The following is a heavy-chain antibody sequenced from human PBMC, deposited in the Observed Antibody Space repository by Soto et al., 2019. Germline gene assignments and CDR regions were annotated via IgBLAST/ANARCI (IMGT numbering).Heavy chain of an antibody. D-gene: IGHD3-22*01. J-gene: IGHJ6*02. Sequence: GESLKISCKCSGYSFTSYWIGWVRQMPGKGLEWMGIIYPGDSDTRYSPSFQGQVTISADKSISTAYLQWSSLKASDTAMYYCARHSRYYDSSNYYYGMDVWGQGTTVTV. CDR2: IYPGDSDT. CDR3: ARHSRYYDSSNYYYGMDV. CDR1: GYSFTSYW. V-gene: IGHV5-51*01.